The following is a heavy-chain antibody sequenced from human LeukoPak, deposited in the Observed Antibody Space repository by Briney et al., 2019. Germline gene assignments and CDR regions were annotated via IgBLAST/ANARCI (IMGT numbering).Heavy chain of an antibody. J-gene: IGHJ4*02. V-gene: IGHV3-7*01. CDR1: GFSFSAYW. D-gene: IGHD6-13*01. CDR2: INPAGTET. Sequence: GGSLRLSCAASGFSFSAYWMTWVRQAPGTGLEWVANINPAGTETYYLDPVKGRFTISRDNAKNLLYLQMNSLRAEDTAVYYCARFGYEAAVDLWGQGTLVTVS. CDR3: ARFGYEAAVDL.